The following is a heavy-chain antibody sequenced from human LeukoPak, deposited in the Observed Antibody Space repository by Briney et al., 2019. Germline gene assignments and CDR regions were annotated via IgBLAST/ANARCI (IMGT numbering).Heavy chain of an antibody. D-gene: IGHD3-3*01. CDR1: GFTFSSYE. Sequence: GGSLRLSCAASGFTFSSYEMNWVRQAPGKGLEWVSYISSSGSTIYHADSVKGRFTISRDNAKNSLYLQMNSLRAEDTAVYYCARGDYDFWSGYSPFDYWGQGTLVTVSS. V-gene: IGHV3-48*03. J-gene: IGHJ4*02. CDR2: ISSSGSTI. CDR3: ARGDYDFWSGYSPFDY.